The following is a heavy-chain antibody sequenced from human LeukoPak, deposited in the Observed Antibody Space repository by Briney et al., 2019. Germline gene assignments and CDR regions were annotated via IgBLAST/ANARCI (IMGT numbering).Heavy chain of an antibody. V-gene: IGHV3-33*01. Sequence: PGRSLRLSCAASGFTFSSYGMHWVRQAPGKGLEWVAVIWYDGSNKYYADSVKGRFTISRDNSKNTLYLQMNSLRAEDTAVYYCAFGYGDYGDAFDIWGQGTMVTVSS. CDR2: IWYDGSNK. J-gene: IGHJ3*02. D-gene: IGHD4-17*01. CDR1: GFTFSSYG. CDR3: AFGYGDYGDAFDI.